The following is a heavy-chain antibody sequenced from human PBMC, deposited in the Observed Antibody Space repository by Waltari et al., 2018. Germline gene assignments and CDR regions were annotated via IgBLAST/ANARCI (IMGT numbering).Heavy chain of an antibody. Sequence: LESGGGLTEPGASLRLSGDASGFKIRGFSMDWGRKAPGKGPEWVAFIGVDGSPIYYADSVRGRFTISRDNAKNVVHLQMNNLRHEDTAVYYCARGYWENSFDLWGPGTTVTVSS. J-gene: IGHJ3*01. CDR1: GFKIRGFS. D-gene: IGHD2-21*01. CDR3: ARGYWENSFDL. CDR2: IGVDGSPI. V-gene: IGHV3-48*02.